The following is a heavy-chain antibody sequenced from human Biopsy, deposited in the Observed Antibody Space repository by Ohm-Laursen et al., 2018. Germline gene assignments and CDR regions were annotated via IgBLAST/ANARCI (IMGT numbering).Heavy chain of an antibody. V-gene: IGHV4-59*08. Sequence: SDTLSLTCTVSGGSISSDYWSWIRQTPGKGLERIGYIYYSGSTNYNPSLKSRVTISVDTSKNQFSLKLSSVTAADTAVYYCARLEWRDTFFDFWGQGRLVTVSS. CDR1: GGSISSDY. CDR2: IYYSGST. D-gene: IGHD3-3*01. J-gene: IGHJ4*02. CDR3: ARLEWRDTFFDF.